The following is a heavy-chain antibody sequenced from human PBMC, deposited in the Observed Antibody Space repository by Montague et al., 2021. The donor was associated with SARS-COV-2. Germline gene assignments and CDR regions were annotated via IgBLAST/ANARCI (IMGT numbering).Heavy chain of an antibody. CDR1: GGSISSYY. CDR3: ARDFDY. V-gene: IGHV4-59*13. J-gene: IGHJ4*02. CDR2: MYYRGST. Sequence: SETLSLTCTVSGGSISSYYWSWIRQPPGKGLEWIGSMYYRGSTTYNPSLKSRVTLSVDTSKNQFSLMLSSVTAADTAVYYCARDFDYWGQGTLVTVSS.